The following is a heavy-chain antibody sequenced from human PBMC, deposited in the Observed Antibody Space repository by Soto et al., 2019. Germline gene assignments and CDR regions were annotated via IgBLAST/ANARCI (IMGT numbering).Heavy chain of an antibody. Sequence: SVKVSCKASGGTFSSYAISWVRQAPGQGLEWMGGIIPIFGTANYAQKFQGRVTITADKSTSTAYMELSSLRSEDTAVYYCAIVVVAATRVYGYYYYYGMDVWGQGTTVTVSS. D-gene: IGHD2-15*01. CDR1: GGTFSSYA. CDR3: AIVVVAATRVYGYYYYYGMDV. J-gene: IGHJ6*02. V-gene: IGHV1-69*06. CDR2: IIPIFGTA.